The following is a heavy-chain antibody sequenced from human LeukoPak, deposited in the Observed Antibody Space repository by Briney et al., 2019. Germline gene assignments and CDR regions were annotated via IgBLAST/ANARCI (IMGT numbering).Heavy chain of an antibody. Sequence: GGSLRLSCAASRFTFSNYWMAWVRQAPGKGLEWVANIKDDGSETYYVASVKGRFTISRDNAKDSLYLQMNSLRAEDTAVYYCARKIQGEQHPFDYWGQGALVTVSS. CDR1: RFTFSNYW. D-gene: IGHD3-16*01. V-gene: IGHV3-7*01. J-gene: IGHJ4*02. CDR2: IKDDGSET. CDR3: ARKIQGEQHPFDY.